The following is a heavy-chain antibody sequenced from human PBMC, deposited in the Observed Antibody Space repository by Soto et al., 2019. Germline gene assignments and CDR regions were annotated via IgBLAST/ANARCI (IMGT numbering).Heavy chain of an antibody. CDR3: AREDGIVGATSSFDY. CDR1: GFSFSTYN. J-gene: IGHJ4*02. V-gene: IGHV3-21*01. Sequence: LRLSCAASGFSFSTYNVNWVRQAPGKGLEWVSSINGRGNYIYYTDSVKGRFTISRENAKKSLYLQMDSLRVEGTAVYYCAREDGIVGATSSFDYWGQGTLVTVSS. D-gene: IGHD1-26*01. CDR2: INGRGNYI.